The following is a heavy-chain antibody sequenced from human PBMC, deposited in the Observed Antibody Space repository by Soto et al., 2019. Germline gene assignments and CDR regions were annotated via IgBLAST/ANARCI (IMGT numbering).Heavy chain of an antibody. CDR1: GGSISSGDYY. CDR3: ARVAGTFYWYFDL. V-gene: IGHV4-30-4*01. Sequence: QVQLQESGPGLVKPSQTLSLTCTVSGGSISSGDYYWSWIRQPPGKGLEWIGYIYYSGSTYDNPSLKSRVTISVDTSKNQSSLKLSSVTAADTAVYYCARVAGTFYWYFDLWGRGTLVTVSS. J-gene: IGHJ2*01. D-gene: IGHD3-10*01. CDR2: IYYSGST.